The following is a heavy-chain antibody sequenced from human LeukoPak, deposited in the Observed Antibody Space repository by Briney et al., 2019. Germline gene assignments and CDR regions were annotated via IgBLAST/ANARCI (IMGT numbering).Heavy chain of an antibody. D-gene: IGHD1-26*01. CDR2: IYSRGST. V-gene: IGHV3-66*03. CDR1: GFTFSDNY. CDR3: ARDFYGGRYGVDY. J-gene: IGHJ4*02. Sequence: GGSPRLSCAASGFTFSDNYMTWVRQAPGKGLEWVSSIYSRGSTYYSDSVKGRFTISRNNSKNTPYLQINSLRPEDTAVYYCARDFYGGRYGVDYWGQGTLVTVSS.